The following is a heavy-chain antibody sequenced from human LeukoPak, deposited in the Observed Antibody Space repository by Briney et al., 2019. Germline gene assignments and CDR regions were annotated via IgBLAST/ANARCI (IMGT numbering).Heavy chain of an antibody. CDR1: GFTFSSYS. D-gene: IGHD4-23*01. J-gene: IGHJ6*03. V-gene: IGHV3-21*01. CDR2: ISSSSSSFI. Sequence: GGSLRLSCAASGFTFSSYSMNWVRQAPGKGLEWVSSISSSSSSFIYYADSVKGRFTISRGNAKNSLYLQMNSLRADDTAVYYCARDKRGATVVTLYSYYYMDVWGKGTTVTISS. CDR3: ARDKRGATVVTLYSYYYMDV.